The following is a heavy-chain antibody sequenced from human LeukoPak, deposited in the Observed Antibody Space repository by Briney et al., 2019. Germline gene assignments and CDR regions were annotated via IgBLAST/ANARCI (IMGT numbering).Heavy chain of an antibody. J-gene: IGHJ4*02. CDR1: GYTLTELS. Sequence: GASVKVSCKVSGYTLTELSIHWVRQAPGKGLEWMGGFDPEDGETIYAQKFQGRVTISRSTSIRTAYMELSNLRSEDTAVYYCTRGWTHWGQGTLVTVSS. V-gene: IGHV1-24*01. D-gene: IGHD6-19*01. CDR3: TRGWTH. CDR2: FDPEDGET.